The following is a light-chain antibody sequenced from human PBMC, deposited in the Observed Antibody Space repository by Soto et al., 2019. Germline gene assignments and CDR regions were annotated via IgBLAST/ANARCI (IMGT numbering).Light chain of an antibody. J-gene: IGKJ3*01. Sequence: EIVLTQSPTTLSLSPGERATLSCRASQSVSSYLIWYQQRPGQAPRLLISDASSRATGIPARFSGSGSGTDFTLTISSLEPEDFAVYYCQQYGSSSFTFGPGTKVDIK. CDR2: DAS. CDR1: QSVSSY. V-gene: IGKV3-11*01. CDR3: QQYGSSSFT.